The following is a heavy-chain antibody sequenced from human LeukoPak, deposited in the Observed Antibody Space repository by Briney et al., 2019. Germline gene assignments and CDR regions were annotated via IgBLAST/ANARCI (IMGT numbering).Heavy chain of an antibody. CDR2: INHSGST. CDR3: ARGRNIAAADTHYFDY. V-gene: IGHV4-34*01. Sequence: PSETLSLTCAVYGGSFSGYYWSWIRQPPGKGLEWIGEINHSGSTNYNPALKSRVTISVDTSKNQYSLKLSSVTAADTAVYYCARGRNIAAADTHYFDYWGQGTLVTVSS. J-gene: IGHJ4*02. D-gene: IGHD6-13*01. CDR1: GGSFSGYY.